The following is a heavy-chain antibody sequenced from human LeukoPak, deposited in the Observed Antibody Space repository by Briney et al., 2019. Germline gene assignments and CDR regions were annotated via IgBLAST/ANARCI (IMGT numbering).Heavy chain of an antibody. CDR1: GYSFTSYW. V-gene: IGHV5-51*01. CDR3: ARRYYYDSSGYPYYFDY. CDR2: IYPGDSDT. Sequence: KNGESLKISCKGSGYSFTSYWIGWVRQMPGKGLEWMGIIYPGDSDTRYSPSFQGQVTISADKSISTAYLQWSSLKASDTAMYYCARRYYYDSSGYPYYFDYWGQGTLVTVSS. J-gene: IGHJ4*02. D-gene: IGHD3-22*01.